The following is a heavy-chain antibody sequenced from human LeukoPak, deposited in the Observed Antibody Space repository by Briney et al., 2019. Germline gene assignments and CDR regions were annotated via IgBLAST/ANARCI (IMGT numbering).Heavy chain of an antibody. D-gene: IGHD6-19*01. Sequence: NPGGSLRLSCASSGFTFTAYSMTWVRQAPGRGLEWISFISSSGHYIYYADSLKGRFTISRDNANPSLYLQISTLKAEDTAVYYCTRQWLRVMDVWGKGTTVTVSS. J-gene: IGHJ6*04. CDR3: TRQWLRVMDV. CDR2: ISSSGHYI. V-gene: IGHV3-21*01. CDR1: GFTFTAYS.